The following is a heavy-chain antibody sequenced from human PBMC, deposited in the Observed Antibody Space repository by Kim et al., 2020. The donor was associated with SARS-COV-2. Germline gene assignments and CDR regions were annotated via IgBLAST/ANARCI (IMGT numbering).Heavy chain of an antibody. Sequence: GGSLRLSCAASGFSFSTYGMHWVRQAPGKGLEWVALTSYDGGNKYHADSVRGRFTVSRDNSKNTVYLQMNSLRDDDTAVYFCAKALDYNYESSLDYWGQGTLVTVSS. CDR2: TSYDGGNK. J-gene: IGHJ4*02. D-gene: IGHD3-22*01. V-gene: IGHV3-30*18. CDR1: GFSFSTYG. CDR3: AKALDYNYESSLDY.